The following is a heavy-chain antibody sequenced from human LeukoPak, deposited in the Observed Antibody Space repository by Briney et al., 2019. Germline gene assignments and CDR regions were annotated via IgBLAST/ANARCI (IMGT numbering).Heavy chain of an antibody. CDR1: GFTISFYW. V-gene: IGHV3-7*04. CDR3: VKDGGYYGPDS. CDR2: INQVASEK. D-gene: IGHD3-10*01. Sequence: GGSLRLSCAASGFTISFYWMSWVRQAPGKGLEWVANINQVASEKNYVDSVKGRFTISRDNAKNSLYLQMNSVRAEDTAMYYCVKDGGYYGPDSWGQGALVSVSS. J-gene: IGHJ4*02.